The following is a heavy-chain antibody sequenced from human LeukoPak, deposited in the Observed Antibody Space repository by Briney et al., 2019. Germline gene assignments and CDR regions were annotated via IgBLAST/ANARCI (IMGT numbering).Heavy chain of an antibody. D-gene: IGHD4-11*01. V-gene: IGHV1-69*13. CDR1: GGTFSSYA. J-gene: IGHJ5*02. CDR3: ARTTVSRGWWFDP. CDR2: IIPIFGTA. Sequence: AASVKVSCKASGGTFSSYAISWVPQAPGQGLEWMGGIIPIFGTANYAQKFQGRVTITADESTSTAYMELSSLRSEDTAVYYCARTTVSRGWWFDPWGQGTLVTVSS.